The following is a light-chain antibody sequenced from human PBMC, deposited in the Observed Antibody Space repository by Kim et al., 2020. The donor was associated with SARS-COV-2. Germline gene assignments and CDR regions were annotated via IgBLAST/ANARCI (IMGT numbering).Light chain of an antibody. Sequence: EIVLTQSPGTLSLSPGERATLSCRASQSVSRSLLAWYQQKTGQTPRLLIYDSSARAAGTPDRFSGSGSGTDFTLTISGVEPEDFAVYYCQQYASAPYTFGQGTKLEI. CDR1: QSVSRSL. V-gene: IGKV3-20*01. CDR2: DSS. J-gene: IGKJ2*01. CDR3: QQYASAPYT.